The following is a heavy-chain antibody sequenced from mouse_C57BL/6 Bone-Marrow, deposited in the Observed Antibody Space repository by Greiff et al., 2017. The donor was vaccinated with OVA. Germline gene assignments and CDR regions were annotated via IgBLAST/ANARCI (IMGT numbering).Heavy chain of an antibody. Sequence: VQLQQSGPELVKPGASVKISCKASGYAFSSSWMNWVKQRPGKGLEWIGRIYPGDGDTNYNGKFKGKATLTADKSSSTAYMQLSSLTSEDSAVYFLPYYYGSSWAYWGQGTLVTVSA. D-gene: IGHD1-1*01. V-gene: IGHV1-82*01. CDR2: IYPGDGDT. J-gene: IGHJ3*01. CDR1: GYAFSSSW. CDR3: PYYYGSSWAY.